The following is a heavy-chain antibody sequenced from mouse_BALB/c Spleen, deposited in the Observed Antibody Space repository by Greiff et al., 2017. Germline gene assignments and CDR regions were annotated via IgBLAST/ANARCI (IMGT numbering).Heavy chain of an antibody. D-gene: IGHD1-1*01. J-gene: IGHJ4*01. V-gene: IGHV5-17*02. CDR1: GFTFSSFG. Sequence: EVKLMESGGGLVQPGGSRKLSCAASGFTFSSFGMHWVRQAPEKGLEWVAYISSGSSTIYYADTVKGRFTISRDNPKNTLFLQMTSLRSEDTAMYYCARSPTVVPYYYAMDYWGQGTSVTVSS. CDR3: ARSPTVVPYYYAMDY. CDR2: ISSGSSTI.